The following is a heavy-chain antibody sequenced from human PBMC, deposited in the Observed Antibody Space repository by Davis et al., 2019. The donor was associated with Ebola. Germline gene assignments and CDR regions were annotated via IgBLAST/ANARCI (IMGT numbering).Heavy chain of an antibody. V-gene: IGHV1-2*04. CDR1: GYIFTGSY. CDR3: AREGYCSGGSCYALLVY. D-gene: IGHD2-15*01. Sequence: ASVTVSRLASGYIFTGSYMHSVRQPPGQGLEWMGWLNPNSGGTNYAQKFQGWVTMTRDTSISTAYMELSRLRSDDTAVYYCAREGYCSGGSCYALLVYWGQGTLVTVYS. J-gene: IGHJ4*02. CDR2: LNPNSGGT.